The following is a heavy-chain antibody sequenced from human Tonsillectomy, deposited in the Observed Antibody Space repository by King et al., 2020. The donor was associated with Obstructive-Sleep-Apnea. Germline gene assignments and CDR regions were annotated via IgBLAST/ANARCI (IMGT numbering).Heavy chain of an antibody. Sequence: EVQLVESGGGLVQPGGSLRVSCAASGFSFSSYAMSWVRQGPGKGLEWVSTISAAGGSTYNTDSVKGRFTISRDNSKNTLYLQMNSLRADDTAVYYCASGFGEAVCYWGQGTLVTVSS. J-gene: IGHJ4*02. V-gene: IGHV3-23*04. CDR3: ASGFGEAVCY. CDR2: ISAAGGST. CDR1: GFSFSSYA. D-gene: IGHD3-10*01.